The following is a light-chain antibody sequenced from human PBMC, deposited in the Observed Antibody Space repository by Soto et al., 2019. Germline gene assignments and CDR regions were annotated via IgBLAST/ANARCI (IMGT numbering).Light chain of an antibody. CDR2: GAS. CDR1: QSVSSN. CDR3: QQYNIWPQT. J-gene: IGKJ1*01. V-gene: IGKV3-15*01. Sequence: EIVMTQSPATLSVSPGERATLSCRASQSVSSNLAWYQQKPGQAPRLLIYGASTRATGIPARFSGRGSGTEFTLTISSLQSEDFAVYYCQQYNIWPQTFGQGTKVEIK.